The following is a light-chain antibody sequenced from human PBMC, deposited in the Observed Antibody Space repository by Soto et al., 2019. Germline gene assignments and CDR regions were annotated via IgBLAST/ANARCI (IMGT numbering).Light chain of an antibody. CDR3: TSFAGNFNVV. CDR1: SSDIGGYNY. CDR2: EVT. V-gene: IGLV2-8*01. Sequence: QSALTQPPSASGSPGQSVTISCTGTSSDIGGYNYVSWYQQLPGKAPKLMIYEVTKRPSGVPDRFSGSKSGNTASLTVSGLQAEDEADYYCTSFAGNFNVVFGGGTKLTVL. J-gene: IGLJ2*01.